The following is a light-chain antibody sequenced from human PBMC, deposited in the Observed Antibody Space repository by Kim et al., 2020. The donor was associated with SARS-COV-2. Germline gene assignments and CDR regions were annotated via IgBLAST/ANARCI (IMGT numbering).Light chain of an antibody. CDR3: TSYTGDTTV. J-gene: IGLJ1*01. CDR2: DVS. Sequence: VSGSPGQSITISGTGATSDPYVAWYQQHPDKAPKLTIYDVSKRPSGVSDRFSGFKSGNTASLTISGLQAEDEAHYFCTSYTGDTTVFGPGTKVTVL. CDR1: TSDPY. V-gene: IGLV2-14*03.